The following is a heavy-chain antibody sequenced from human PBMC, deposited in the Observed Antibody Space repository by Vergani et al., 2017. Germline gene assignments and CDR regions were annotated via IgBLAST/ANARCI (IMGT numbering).Heavy chain of an antibody. CDR2: ISYDGSNK. J-gene: IGHJ4*02. V-gene: IGHV3-30-3*02. CDR3: AKPIHEGALAVAGCFDY. D-gene: IGHD6-19*01. CDR1: GFTFSSYA. Sequence: QVQLVESGGGVVQPGRSLRLSCAASGFTFSSYAMHWVRQAPGKGLEWVAVISYDGSNKYYADSVKGRFTISRDNSKNTLYLQMNSLRAEDTAVYYCAKPIHEGALAVAGCFDYWGQGTLVTVSS.